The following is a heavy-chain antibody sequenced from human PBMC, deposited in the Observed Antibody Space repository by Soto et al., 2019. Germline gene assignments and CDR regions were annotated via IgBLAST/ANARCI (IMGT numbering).Heavy chain of an antibody. CDR3: ARDFVVGGPTINYYYGMDV. J-gene: IGHJ6*02. V-gene: IGHV3-66*01. CDR1: GGSISSGGYS. Sequence: ETLSLTCAVSGGSISSGGYSWSWVRQAPGKGLEWISIIYSAGNTYYADSVKGRFTISRDNSKNTLYLQMNSLGAEDTAVYYCARDFVVGGPTINYYYGMDVWGQGTTVTVSS. CDR2: IYSAGNT. D-gene: IGHD1-26*01.